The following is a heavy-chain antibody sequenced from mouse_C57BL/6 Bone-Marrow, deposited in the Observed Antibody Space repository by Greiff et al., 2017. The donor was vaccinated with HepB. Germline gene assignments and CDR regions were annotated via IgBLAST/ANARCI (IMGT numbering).Heavy chain of an antibody. CDR3: AREERAYGNLDY. D-gene: IGHD2-1*01. V-gene: IGHV1-69*01. CDR2: IDPSDSYT. Sequence: QVQLQQPGAELVMPGASVKLSCKASGYTFTSYWMHWVKQRPGQGLEWIGEIDPSDSYTNYNQKFKGKSTLTVDKSSSTAYMQLSSLTSEDSAVYYCAREERAYGNLDYWGQGTTLTVSS. CDR1: GYTFTSYW. J-gene: IGHJ2*01.